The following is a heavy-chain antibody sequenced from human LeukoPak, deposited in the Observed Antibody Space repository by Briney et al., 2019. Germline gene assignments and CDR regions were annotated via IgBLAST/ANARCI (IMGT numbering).Heavy chain of an antibody. J-gene: IGHJ4*02. CDR1: GGSISSYY. D-gene: IGHD3-3*01. V-gene: IGHV4-59*01. Sequence: SETLSLTCTVSGGSISSYYWSWIRQPLGKGLEWIGYISYSGSTNYNPSLKSRVTLSVDTSKNQSSLKLSSVTAADTAVYYCARAPYYDFWSGYYDYWGQGTLVTVSS. CDR3: ARAPYYDFWSGYYDY. CDR2: ISYSGST.